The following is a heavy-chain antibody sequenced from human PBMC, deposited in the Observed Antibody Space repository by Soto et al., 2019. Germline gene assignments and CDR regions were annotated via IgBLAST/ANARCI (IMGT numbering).Heavy chain of an antibody. CDR1: GGTFSSYA. J-gene: IGHJ6*02. Sequence: QVQLVQSGAEVKKPGSSVKVSCKASGGTFSSYAISWVRQAPGQGLEWMGGIIPIFGTANSAQKFQGRVTITADASASTAYMEMSSRRSEDTSVYYGSRAALNVDTATHHYYYGMDVWGQGTTVTVSS. D-gene: IGHD5-18*01. CDR2: IIPIFGTA. V-gene: IGHV1-69*01. CDR3: SRAALNVDTATHHYYYGMDV.